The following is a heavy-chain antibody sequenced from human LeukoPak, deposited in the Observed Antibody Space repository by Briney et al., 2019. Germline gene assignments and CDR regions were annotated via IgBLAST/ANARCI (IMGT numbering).Heavy chain of an antibody. CDR1: GFTFSSYS. Sequence: GGSLRLSCAASGFTFSSYSMNWVRQAPGKGLEWVSYISSSSSTIYYADSVKGRFTISRDNAKNSLYLQMDSLRAEDTAVYYCARRGRDSSSLSERYYYYYMDVWGKGTTVTVSS. CDR2: ISSSSSTI. V-gene: IGHV3-48*01. CDR3: ARRGRDSSSLSERYYYYYMDV. J-gene: IGHJ6*03. D-gene: IGHD6-6*01.